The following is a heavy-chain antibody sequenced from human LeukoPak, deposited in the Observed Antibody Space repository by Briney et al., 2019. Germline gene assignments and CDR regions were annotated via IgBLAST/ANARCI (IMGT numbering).Heavy chain of an antibody. CDR1: GYSISSGYY. V-gene: IGHV4-38-2*02. J-gene: IGHJ5*02. CDR2: IYHSGST. CDR3: ARELMGIVVVPAAISSCFDP. D-gene: IGHD2-2*03. Sequence: SETLSLTCAVSGYSISSGYYWGWIRQPPGKGLEWIGSIYHSGSTYYNPSLKSRVTISVDTSKNQFSLKLSSVTAADTAVYYCARELMGIVVVPAAISSCFDPWGQGTLVTVSS.